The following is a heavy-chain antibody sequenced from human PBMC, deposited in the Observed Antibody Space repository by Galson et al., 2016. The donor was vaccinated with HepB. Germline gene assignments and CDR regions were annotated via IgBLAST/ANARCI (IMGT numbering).Heavy chain of an antibody. CDR3: ARYCSSTSCSRYGDILTGYDGPF. Sequence: LFLTCTVSGGSISSSRYSWGWIRQPPGKGLEWIGCLYYSGSTYYNSSLKSRVTISVDTSKNQFSLNLSAVTAADTAVYYCARYCSSTSCSRYGDILTGYDGPFWGQGTLVTVSS. CDR2: LYYSGST. J-gene: IGHJ4*02. D-gene: IGHD2-2*01. V-gene: IGHV4-39*01. CDR1: GGSISSSRYS.